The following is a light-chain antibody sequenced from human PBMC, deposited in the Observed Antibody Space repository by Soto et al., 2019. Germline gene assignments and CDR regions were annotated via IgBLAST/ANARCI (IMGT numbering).Light chain of an antibody. J-gene: IGLJ3*02. CDR3: CSYTSSSIRV. Sequence: QSVLTQPPSASGTPGQRVTISCSGGASNIGRNTVNWYQDLPGTAPKLLISSDNKRPSGVPDRFSGAKSGTSASLAISGLQSEDEADYYCCSYTSSSIRVFGGGTKVTVL. V-gene: IGLV1-44*01. CDR2: SDN. CDR1: ASNIGRNT.